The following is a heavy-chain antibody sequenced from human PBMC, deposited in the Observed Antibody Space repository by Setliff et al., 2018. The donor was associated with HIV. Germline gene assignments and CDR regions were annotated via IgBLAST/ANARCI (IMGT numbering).Heavy chain of an antibody. CDR2: ISGSGDST. V-gene: IGHV3-23*01. CDR3: AKTLPTLYPPHDYYFAMDG. D-gene: IGHD2-15*01. Sequence: GGSLRLSCAPSGFTFGSYAMSWVRQAPGKGLEWVSVISGSGDSTFYADSLKGRFTISRDNSKNTLYLQMNSLRAEDTAVYYCAKTLPTLYPPHDYYFAMDGWGQGTTVTVSS. J-gene: IGHJ6*02. CDR1: GFTFGSYA.